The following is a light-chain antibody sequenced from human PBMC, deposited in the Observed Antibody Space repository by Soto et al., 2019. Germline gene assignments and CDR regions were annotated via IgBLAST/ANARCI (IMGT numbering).Light chain of an antibody. V-gene: IGKV1-5*03. CDR2: KAS. J-gene: IGKJ5*01. CDR3: HHLNSYPIT. Sequence: DIQMTQSPSSLSASVGDRVTITCRASQSISSYLNWYQQKPGKAPKLLIYKASTLETGVPSRFSGSGSGTEFTLSISSLQPDDFGTYYRHHLNSYPITFGQGTRLEIK. CDR1: QSISSY.